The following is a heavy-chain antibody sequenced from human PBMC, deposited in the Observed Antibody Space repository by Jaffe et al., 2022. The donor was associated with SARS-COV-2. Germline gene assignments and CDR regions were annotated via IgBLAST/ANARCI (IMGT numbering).Heavy chain of an antibody. CDR3: ASQPLEQLVHYYYGMDV. Sequence: QVQLVESGGGVVQPGRSLRLSCAASGFTFSSYAMHWVRQAPGKGLEWVAVISYDGSNKYYADSVKGRFTISRDNSKNTLYLQMNSLRAEDTAVYYCASQPLEQLVHYYYGMDVWGQGTTVTVSS. J-gene: IGHJ6*02. D-gene: IGHD6-6*01. V-gene: IGHV3-30-3*01. CDR1: GFTFSSYA. CDR2: ISYDGSNK.